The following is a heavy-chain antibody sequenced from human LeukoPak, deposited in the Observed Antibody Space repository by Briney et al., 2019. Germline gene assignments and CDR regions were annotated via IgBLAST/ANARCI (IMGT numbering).Heavy chain of an antibody. V-gene: IGHV1-18*01. Sequence: ASVKVSCKASGYTFTSYGISWVRQAPGQGLEWMGWISAYNGNTNYAQKLQGRVTMTTDTSTSKAYMELRSLRSDDTAVYYCVRGAAAAGYYYYMDVWGKGTTVTVSS. CDR2: ISAYNGNT. D-gene: IGHD6-13*01. CDR1: GYTFTSYG. J-gene: IGHJ6*03. CDR3: VRGAAAAGYYYYMDV.